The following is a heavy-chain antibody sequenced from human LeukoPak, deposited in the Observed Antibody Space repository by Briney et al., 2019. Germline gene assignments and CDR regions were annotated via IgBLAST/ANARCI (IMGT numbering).Heavy chain of an antibody. V-gene: IGHV3-23*01. CDR3: ARDRWAAAAGTDLGWFDP. J-gene: IGHJ5*02. D-gene: IGHD6-13*01. CDR1: GFTFSNFG. CDR2: ISGSGGST. Sequence: GGSLRLSCAASGFTFSNFGMSWVRQAPGKGLEWVSVISGSGGSTYYADSVKGRFTISRDNSKNTLYLQMNSLRADDTAVYYCARDRWAAAAGTDLGWFDPWGQGSLVTVSS.